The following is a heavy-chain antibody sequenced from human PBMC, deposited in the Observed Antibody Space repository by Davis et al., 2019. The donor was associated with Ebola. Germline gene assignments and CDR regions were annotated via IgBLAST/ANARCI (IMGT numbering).Heavy chain of an antibody. J-gene: IGHJ3*02. Sequence: GESLKISCKGSGYGFTNYWIGWVRQPPGKGLEWMGIIYPGDSDTRYSPSFLGQVTIAADKSISTAYLQWSSLKASDTAIYYCARGGRGYSPGDALDIWGQGTMVTVSS. CDR3: ARGGRGYSPGDALDI. CDR1: GYGFTNYW. D-gene: IGHD3-22*01. V-gene: IGHV5-51*01. CDR2: IYPGDSDT.